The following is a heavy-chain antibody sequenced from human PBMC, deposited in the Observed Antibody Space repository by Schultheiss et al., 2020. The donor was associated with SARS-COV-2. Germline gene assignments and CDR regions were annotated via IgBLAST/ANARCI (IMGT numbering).Heavy chain of an antibody. J-gene: IGHJ6*02. CDR3: ARDPAAAGSVDRMDV. CDR2: ISSSSSYI. D-gene: IGHD6-13*01. V-gene: IGHV3-21*04. CDR1: GFTFSSYA. Sequence: GESLKISCAASGFTFSSYAMHWVRQAPGKGLEWVSSISSSSSYIYYADSVKGRFTISRDNAKNSLYLQMNSLRAEDTAVYYCARDPAAAGSVDRMDVWGQGTTVTVSS.